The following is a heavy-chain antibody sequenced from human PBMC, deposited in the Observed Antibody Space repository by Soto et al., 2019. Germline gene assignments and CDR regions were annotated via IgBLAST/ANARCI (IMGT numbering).Heavy chain of an antibody. D-gene: IGHD1-26*01. CDR1: GDSVSSNSAA. V-gene: IGHV6-1*01. CDR3: AKEGGNHYYYHGMDV. CDR2: TFYRSKWYN. Sequence: PSQTLSLTCAISGDSVSSNSAAWSWIRQSPSRGLEWLGRTFYRSKWYNDYAVSVKGRITINPDTSKNLFSLQLNSVTPEDTAVYYCAKEGGNHYYYHGMDVWGQGTMVTVSS. J-gene: IGHJ6*02.